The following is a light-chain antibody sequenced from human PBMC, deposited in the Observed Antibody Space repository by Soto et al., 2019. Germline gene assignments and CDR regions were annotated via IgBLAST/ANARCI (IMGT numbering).Light chain of an antibody. CDR2: EGS. CDR3: CSYAGSVYV. Sequence: QSLLTHPASVSGSPGQSITISCTGTSSDVGSYNLVSWYQQHPGKAPKLMIYEGSRRPSGVSNRFSGSKSGNTASLTISGLQAEDEADYYCCSYAGSVYVFGTGTKVTVL. J-gene: IGLJ1*01. V-gene: IGLV2-23*01. CDR1: SSDVGSYNL.